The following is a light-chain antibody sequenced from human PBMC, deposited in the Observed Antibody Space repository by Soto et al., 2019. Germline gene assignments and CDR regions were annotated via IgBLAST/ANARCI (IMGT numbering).Light chain of an antibody. J-gene: IGKJ2*01. Sequence: DIQMTQSPSSLSASVGDRVTITCRASQSISSNFNGYQQKPGNPPNLLIYAASSLQTGVPSRFSGSGSGTDFTLTINTVKPEDFATFHCQQGYSHPYTFGQGTKLEIK. CDR2: AAS. CDR3: QQGYSHPYT. V-gene: IGKV1-39*01. CDR1: QSISSN.